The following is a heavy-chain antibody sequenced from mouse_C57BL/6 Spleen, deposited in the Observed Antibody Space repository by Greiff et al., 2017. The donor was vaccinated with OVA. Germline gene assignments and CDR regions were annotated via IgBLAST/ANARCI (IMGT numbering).Heavy chain of an antibody. D-gene: IGHD2-3*01. CDR1: GFSLTSYG. V-gene: IGHV2-2*01. CDR2: IWSGGST. CDR3: ASVYDGYYGNYAMDY. Sequence: VQLQESGPGLVQPSQSLSITCTVSGFSLTSYGVHWVRQSPGKGLEWLGVIWSGGSTDYNAAFISRLSISKDNSKSQVFFKMNSLQADDTAIYYCASVYDGYYGNYAMDYWGQGTSVTVSS. J-gene: IGHJ4*01.